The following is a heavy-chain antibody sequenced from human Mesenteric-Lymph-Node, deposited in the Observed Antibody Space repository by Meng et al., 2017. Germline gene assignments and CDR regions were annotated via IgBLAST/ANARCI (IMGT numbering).Heavy chain of an antibody. D-gene: IGHD3-10*01. J-gene: IGHJ4*02. CDR2: ISWDGGST. CDR1: GFTFDDYA. Sequence: GESLKISCVASGFTFDDYAMHWVRQAPGKGLEWVSLISWDGGSTYYADSVKGRFTISRDNSKNSLYLQMNSLRAEDTALYYCAKDIGYYGSGSYYDYWGQGTLVTVSS. CDR3: AKDIGYYGSGSYYDY. V-gene: IGHV3-43D*03.